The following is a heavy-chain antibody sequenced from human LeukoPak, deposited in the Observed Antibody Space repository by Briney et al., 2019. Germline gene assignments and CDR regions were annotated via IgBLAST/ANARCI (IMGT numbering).Heavy chain of an antibody. CDR1: GGTFSSYA. CDR2: IIPIFGTA. J-gene: IGHJ4*02. CDR3: ARDVGGYSYGSRSDLDY. Sequence: ASVKVSCKASGGTFSSYAISWVRQAPGQGLEWMGGIIPIFGTANYAQKFQGRVTITADESTSTAYMELSSLRSEDTAVYYCARDVGGYSYGSRSDLDYWGQGTLVTVSS. V-gene: IGHV1-69*13. D-gene: IGHD5-18*01.